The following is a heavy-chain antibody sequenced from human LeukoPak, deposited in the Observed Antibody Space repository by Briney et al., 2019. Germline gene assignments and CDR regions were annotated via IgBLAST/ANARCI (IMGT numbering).Heavy chain of an antibody. CDR2: ISSSSSYI. Sequence: GGSLRLSCAASGFTFSSYSMNWVRQAPGRGLEWVSSISSSSSYIYYADSVKGRFTISRDNAKNSLYLQMNSLRAGDTAVYYCARVGAAAGGTYFDYWGQGTLVTVSS. J-gene: IGHJ4*02. CDR3: ARVGAAAGGTYFDY. CDR1: GFTFSSYS. V-gene: IGHV3-21*01. D-gene: IGHD6-13*01.